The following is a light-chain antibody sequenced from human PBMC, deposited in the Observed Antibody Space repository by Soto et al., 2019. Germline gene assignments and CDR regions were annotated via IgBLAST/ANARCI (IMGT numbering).Light chain of an antibody. J-gene: IGKJ1*01. Sequence: EIVLKQSPATLSLSPGERATLSCRASQSVSSYLAWYQQKPGQAPRLLIYAASSRATGVPDRFTGRGSGTDFTLTISRLEPEDFAVYYCQQYGSSGTFGQGTKVDIK. CDR3: QQYGSSGT. V-gene: IGKV3-20*01. CDR2: AAS. CDR1: QSVSSY.